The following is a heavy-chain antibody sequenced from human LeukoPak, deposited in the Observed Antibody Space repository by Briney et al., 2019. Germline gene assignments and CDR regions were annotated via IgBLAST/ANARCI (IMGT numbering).Heavy chain of an antibody. CDR3: ARLGSGYHYFDS. D-gene: IGHD3-22*01. CDR1: GGSISGYY. CDR2: IYYSGST. Sequence: PSETLSLTCTVSGGSISGYYWGWIRQPPGKGLEWIAYIYYSGSTTYNPSLKSRVTISVDTSKTQFSLKLSSVTAADTAVYYCARLGSGYHYFDSWGQGTLVTVSS. J-gene: IGHJ4*02. V-gene: IGHV4-59*08.